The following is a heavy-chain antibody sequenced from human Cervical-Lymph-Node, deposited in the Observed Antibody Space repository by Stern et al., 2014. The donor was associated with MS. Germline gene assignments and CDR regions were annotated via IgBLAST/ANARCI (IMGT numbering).Heavy chain of an antibody. D-gene: IGHD6-13*01. J-gene: IGHJ5*02. CDR2: IFPCFGTP. CDR3: ALSSETSDRWYSLGYDL. V-gene: IGHV1-69*12. Sequence: QVTLEQSGAELTKPTSSLTVSCTASGGTFSKFPSSWMRQPPRPGLALMWVIFPCFGTPTYAQEFRGRVTITADVSTSTVYMELSSLRSDDTAVYYCALSSETSDRWYSLGYDLWGQGTLVTVSS. CDR1: GGTFSKFP.